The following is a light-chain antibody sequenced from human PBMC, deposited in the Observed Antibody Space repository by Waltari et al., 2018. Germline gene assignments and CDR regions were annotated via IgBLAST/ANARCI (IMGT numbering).Light chain of an antibody. CDR3: QQRSDWPLT. Sequence: EIVLTQSPATLSLSPGARATLSGRASQSVSTYLDWYQQKPGQAPRLLIYDASNRATGIPARFSGSGSGTDFTLTISTLEPEDFAVYYCQQRSDWPLTFGGGTKVEIK. V-gene: IGKV3-11*01. CDR1: QSVSTY. J-gene: IGKJ4*01. CDR2: DAS.